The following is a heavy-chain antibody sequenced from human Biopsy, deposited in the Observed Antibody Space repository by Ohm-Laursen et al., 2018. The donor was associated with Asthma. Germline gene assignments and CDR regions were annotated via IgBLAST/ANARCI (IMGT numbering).Heavy chain of an antibody. CDR2: ISWNSGNI. CDR1: GFRFDDYA. Sequence: SLRLSCAAFGFRFDDYAMYWVRQAPGKGLEWVAGISWNSGNIGYAVSVKGRFIVSRDNVKNSLYLQMNSLRAEDTALYYCAKDMGAGGNDPDSFIGYYGMDVWGQGTSVTVSS. D-gene: IGHD3-16*01. J-gene: IGHJ6*02. CDR3: AKDMGAGGNDPDSFIGYYGMDV. V-gene: IGHV3-9*01.